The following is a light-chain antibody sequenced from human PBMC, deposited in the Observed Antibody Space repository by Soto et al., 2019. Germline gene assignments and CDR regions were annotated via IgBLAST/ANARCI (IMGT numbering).Light chain of an antibody. CDR3: QQYDYSRS. CDR2: DVS. J-gene: IGKJ1*01. Sequence: GDSVSITFRASQNVSVSLAWYQHKPGEAPKLLIYDVSNLETGVPSRFSGSGSGTEFSLTIRSLQPDDFAIYYCQQYDYSRSFGQGTKVDIK. CDR1: QNVSVS. V-gene: IGKV1-5*01.